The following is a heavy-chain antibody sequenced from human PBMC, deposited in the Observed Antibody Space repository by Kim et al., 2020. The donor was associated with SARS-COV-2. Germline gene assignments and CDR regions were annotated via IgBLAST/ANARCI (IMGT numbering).Heavy chain of an antibody. D-gene: IGHD6-13*01. CDR2: IIPIFGTA. Sequence: SVKVSCKDSGGTFSRYAIRWVRQAPGQGLEWMGWIIPIFGTAKYAQKCQGRVTITADESTSTAYMELSSLRSEDTAVYYCARDVGVRAAAGTHDFFWFDPWGQGTLVTVSS. CDR1: GGTFSRYA. CDR3: ARDVGVRAAAGTHDFFWFDP. V-gene: IGHV1-69*13. J-gene: IGHJ5*02.